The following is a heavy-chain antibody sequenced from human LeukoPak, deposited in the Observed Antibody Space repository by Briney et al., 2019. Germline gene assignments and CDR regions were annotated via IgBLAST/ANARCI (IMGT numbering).Heavy chain of an antibody. V-gene: IGHV3-7*03. CDR3: ARNNGMDV. CDR2: VNRDGSET. J-gene: IGHJ6*02. Sequence: GGSLRLSCAASGFALSSHWMTWVRQVPGRGPEWVANVNRDGSETYYLDSVKGRFTISTDNAKNSLYLQMNSLRAEDTALYHCARNNGMDVWGQGTTVIVSS. CDR1: GFALSSHW.